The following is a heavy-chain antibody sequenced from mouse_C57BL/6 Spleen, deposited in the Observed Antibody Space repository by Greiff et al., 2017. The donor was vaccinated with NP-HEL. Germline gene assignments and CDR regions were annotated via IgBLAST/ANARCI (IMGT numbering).Heavy chain of an antibody. Sequence: QVQLQQSGAELARPGASVKMSCKASGYTFTSYTMHWVKQRPGQGLEWIGYINPSSGYTKYNQKFKDKATLTADKSSSTAYMQLSSLTSEDSAVYYCAKSPLLYYYGSSPRAMDYWGQGTSVTVSS. V-gene: IGHV1-4*01. D-gene: IGHD1-1*01. CDR3: AKSPLLYYYGSSPRAMDY. CDR2: INPSSGYT. CDR1: GYTFTSYT. J-gene: IGHJ4*01.